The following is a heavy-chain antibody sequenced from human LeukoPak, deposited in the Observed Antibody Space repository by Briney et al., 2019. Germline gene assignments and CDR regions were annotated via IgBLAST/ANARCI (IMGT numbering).Heavy chain of an antibody. J-gene: IGHJ4*02. CDR1: GFTFSGYA. D-gene: IGHD4-17*01. CDR2: ISSTGGTI. Sequence: GGSLRLSCAASGFTFSGYAMNWVRQAPGKGLEWLSHISSTGGTIYYADSVKGRLTVSRDNAKNSLYLQMNSLRAEDTAVYYCAKSDPYGDSLIEIWGQGSLVTVSS. CDR3: AKSDPYGDSLIEI. V-gene: IGHV3-48*03.